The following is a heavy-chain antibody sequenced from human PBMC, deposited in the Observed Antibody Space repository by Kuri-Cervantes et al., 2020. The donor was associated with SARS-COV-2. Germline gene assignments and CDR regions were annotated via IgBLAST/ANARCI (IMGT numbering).Heavy chain of an antibody. CDR2: INPNRGGT. CDR3: ASVRGAFDI. Sequence: ASVKVSCKASGYTFTRYYIHWVRQAPGQGLEWMGWINPNRGGTNYAQKFQGRVTMTRDTSISTAYMELSRLGSDDTAVYYFASVRGAFDIWGQGTMVTVSS. D-gene: IGHD3-16*02. CDR1: GYTFTRYY. J-gene: IGHJ3*02. V-gene: IGHV1-2*02.